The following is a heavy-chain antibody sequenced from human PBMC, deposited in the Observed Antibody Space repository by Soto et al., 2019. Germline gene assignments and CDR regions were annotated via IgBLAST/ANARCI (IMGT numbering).Heavy chain of an antibody. CDR1: GFTFDDYA. CDR2: ISWNSGSI. D-gene: IGHD2-8*02. Sequence: GVSLRLSCAASGFTFDDYAMHWVRQAPGKGLEWVSVISWNSGSIGYADSVKGRFTISRDNAKNSLYLQMNSLRAEDTAVYYCAKQSTYVYWAYAFDIWGQGTMGTVSS. CDR3: AKQSTYVYWAYAFDI. V-gene: IGHV3-9*01. J-gene: IGHJ3*02.